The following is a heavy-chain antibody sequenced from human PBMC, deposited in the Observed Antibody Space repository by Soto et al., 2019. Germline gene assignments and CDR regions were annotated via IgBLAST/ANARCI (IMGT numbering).Heavy chain of an antibody. CDR3: ANYGSGSYYNVNY. CDR1: GYTFTSYA. Sequence: ASVKVSCKASGYTFTSYAMHWVRQAPGQRLEWMGWINAGNGNTKYSQKFQGRVTITRDTSASTAYMELSSLRSEDTAVYYCANYGSGSYYNVNYWGQGTLVTVSS. D-gene: IGHD3-10*01. CDR2: INAGNGNT. V-gene: IGHV1-3*01. J-gene: IGHJ4*02.